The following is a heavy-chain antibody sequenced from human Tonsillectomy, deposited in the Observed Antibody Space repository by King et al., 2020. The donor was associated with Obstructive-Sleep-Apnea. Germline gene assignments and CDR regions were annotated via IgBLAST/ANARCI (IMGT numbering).Heavy chain of an antibody. CDR1: GGSISSYY. D-gene: IGHD2-8*01. CDR3: ARGGVLDAFDI. J-gene: IGHJ3*02. V-gene: IGHV4-59*01. CDR2: IYYSGST. Sequence: VQLQESGPGLVKPSETLSLTCTVSGGSISSYYWSWIRQPPGKGLEWIGYIYYSGSTNYNPSLKSRVTISVDTSKNQFSLKLSSVTAADTAVYYCARGGVLDAFDIWGQGTMVTVSS.